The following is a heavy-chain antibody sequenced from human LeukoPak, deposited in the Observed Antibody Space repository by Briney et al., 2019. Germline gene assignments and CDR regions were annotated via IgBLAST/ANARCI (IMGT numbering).Heavy chain of an antibody. CDR2: IYWNDDK. J-gene: IGHJ4*02. CDR3: AHRRDYGSGGVFDC. CDR1: GFSLSNARMG. Sequence: SGPVLVKPTETLTLTCTVSGFSLSNARMGVSWIRQPPGKALGWLALIYWNDDKRYSPSLKSRLTITKDTSKNQVVLTMTNMDPVDTATYYCAHRRDYGSGGVFDCWGQGTLVTVSS. V-gene: IGHV2-5*01. D-gene: IGHD4/OR15-4a*01.